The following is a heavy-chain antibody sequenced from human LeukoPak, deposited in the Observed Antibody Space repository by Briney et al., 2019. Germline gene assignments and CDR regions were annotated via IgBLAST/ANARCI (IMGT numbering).Heavy chain of an antibody. D-gene: IGHD3-9*01. CDR1: GFTVSSNY. CDR3: ARGLRYFDS. Sequence: GGSLRLSCAASGFTVSSNYMSWVRQAPGKGLEWVSLIYSGGATYYADSVKGRFTISRDNSKNTLSLQVNSLRAEDTAVYYYARGLRYFDSWGQGTLVTVSS. CDR2: IYSGGAT. J-gene: IGHJ4*02. V-gene: IGHV3-53*01.